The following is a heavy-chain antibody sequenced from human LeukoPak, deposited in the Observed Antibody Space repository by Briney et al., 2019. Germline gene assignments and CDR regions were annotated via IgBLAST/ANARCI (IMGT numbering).Heavy chain of an antibody. V-gene: IGHV1-18*01. Sequence: ASVKVSCKASGYTFTSYGISWVRQAPGQGLEWMGWISAYNGNTNYAQKLQGRVTMTTDTSTSTAYMELRSLRSDDTAVYYCARSIAAAGRMGSWYFDLWGRGTLVTVSS. J-gene: IGHJ2*01. D-gene: IGHD6-13*01. CDR1: GYTFTSYG. CDR3: ARSIAAAGRMGSWYFDL. CDR2: ISAYNGNT.